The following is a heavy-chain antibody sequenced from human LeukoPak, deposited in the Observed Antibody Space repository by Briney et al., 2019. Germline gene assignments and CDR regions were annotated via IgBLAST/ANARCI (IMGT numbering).Heavy chain of an antibody. Sequence: ASVKVSCKASGYTFTSYYMHWVRRAPGQGLEWMGIINPSGGSTNYAQKFQGRVTITADESTSTAYMELSSLRSEDTAVYYCARALVEMATITLDYWGQGTLVTVSS. J-gene: IGHJ4*02. CDR2: INPSGGST. D-gene: IGHD5-24*01. CDR1: GYTFTSYY. CDR3: ARALVEMATITLDY. V-gene: IGHV1-46*01.